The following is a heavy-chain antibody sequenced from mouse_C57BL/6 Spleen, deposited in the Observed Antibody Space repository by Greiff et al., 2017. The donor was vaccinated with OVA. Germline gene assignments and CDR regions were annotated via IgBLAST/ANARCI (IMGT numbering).Heavy chain of an antibody. CDR3: ARWSGSSYGGYFDV. J-gene: IGHJ1*03. D-gene: IGHD1-1*01. CDR2: IDPSDSYT. V-gene: IGHV1-69*01. Sequence: QVQLQQPGAELVMPGASVKLSCKASGYTFTSYWMHWVKQRPGQGLEWIGEIDPSDSYTNYNQKFKGKSTLTVDKSSSTAYMQLSSLTSEDSAVYYGARWSGSSYGGYFDVWGTGTTVTVSS. CDR1: GYTFTSYW.